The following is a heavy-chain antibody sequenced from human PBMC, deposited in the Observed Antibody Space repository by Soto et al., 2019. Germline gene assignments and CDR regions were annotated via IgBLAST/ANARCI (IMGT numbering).Heavy chain of an antibody. V-gene: IGHV4-4*07. CDR2: IYASGST. CDR1: GGSISSYY. CDR3: AREGYSYGDFDY. Sequence: TLSLTCPVSGGSISSYYWRWIRQPAGKGLEWIGRIYASGSTNYNPSLKSRVTMSVDTSKNQFSLKLSSVTAADTAVYYCAREGYSYGDFDYWGQGTLVTVSS. D-gene: IGHD5-18*01. J-gene: IGHJ4*02.